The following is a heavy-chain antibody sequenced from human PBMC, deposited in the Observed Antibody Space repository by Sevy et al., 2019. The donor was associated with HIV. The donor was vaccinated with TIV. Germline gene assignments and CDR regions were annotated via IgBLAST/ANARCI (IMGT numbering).Heavy chain of an antibody. D-gene: IGHD3-22*01. CDR3: ARENYYDSSGYPNYFDY. CDR2: IYYSGST. J-gene: IGHJ4*02. Sequence: SETLSLTCTVSGGSVSSGNYYWSWIRQPPGKGLEWIGYIYYSGSTNYNPSLKSRVTISVDTSKNQFSLKLSSVIAADTAVYYCARENYYDSSGYPNYFDYWGQGTLVTVSS. V-gene: IGHV4-61*01. CDR1: GGSVSSGNYY.